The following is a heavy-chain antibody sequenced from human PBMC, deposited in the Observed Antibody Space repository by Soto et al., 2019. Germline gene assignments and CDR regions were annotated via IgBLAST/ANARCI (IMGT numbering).Heavy chain of an antibody. Sequence: QVQLVESGGGVVQPGRSLRLSCAASGFTFSSYAMHWVRQAPGKGLEWVAFISYDGSNKYYADSVKGRFTISRDNSKNTLYLQMNGLRAEDTAVYYCSRGEGAVAGPDFDYWGQGTLVTVSS. J-gene: IGHJ4*02. CDR3: SRGEGAVAGPDFDY. CDR1: GFTFSSYA. V-gene: IGHV3-30-3*01. D-gene: IGHD6-19*01. CDR2: ISYDGSNK.